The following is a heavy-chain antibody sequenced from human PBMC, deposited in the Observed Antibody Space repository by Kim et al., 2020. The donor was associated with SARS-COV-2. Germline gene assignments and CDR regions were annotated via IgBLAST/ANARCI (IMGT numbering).Heavy chain of an antibody. J-gene: IGHJ4*02. V-gene: IGHV4-34*01. D-gene: IGHD3-10*01. CDR3: ARRLKPHYYGSGRGIDY. Sequence: LKSRVTISVDTSKNQFSLKLSSGTAADTAVYYCARRLKPHYYGSGRGIDYWGQGTLVTVSS.